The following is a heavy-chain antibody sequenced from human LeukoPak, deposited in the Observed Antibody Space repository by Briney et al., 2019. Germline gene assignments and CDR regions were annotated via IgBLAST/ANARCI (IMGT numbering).Heavy chain of an antibody. CDR1: GYTFTSYY. V-gene: IGHV1-46*01. J-gene: IGHJ4*02. CDR3: ARCEPQRKYSSSWYNFDY. CDR2: INPSGGST. D-gene: IGHD6-13*01. Sequence: VSVKVSCKASGYTFTSYYMHWVRQAPGQGLEWMGIINPSGGSTSYAQKFQGRVTMTRDTSTSTVCMELSSLRSEDTAVYYCARCEPQRKYSSSWYNFDYWGQGTLVTVS.